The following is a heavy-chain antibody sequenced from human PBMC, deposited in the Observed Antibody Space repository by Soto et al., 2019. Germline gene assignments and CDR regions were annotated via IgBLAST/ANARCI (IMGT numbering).Heavy chain of an antibody. Sequence: SSETLSLTCTVSGGSINNHYWRWIRQPPGKGRKWISYIYYTGSTNYNPSLNSRVIISVDTSKNQFSLNLTFLIAADTAIYYCARSNWYSEYWGQGTLVTVSS. CDR3: ARSNWYSEY. V-gene: IGHV4-59*11. J-gene: IGHJ4*02. CDR2: IYYTGST. D-gene: IGHD7-27*01. CDR1: GGSINNHY.